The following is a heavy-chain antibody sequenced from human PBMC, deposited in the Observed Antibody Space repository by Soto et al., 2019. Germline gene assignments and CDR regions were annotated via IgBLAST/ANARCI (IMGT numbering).Heavy chain of an antibody. D-gene: IGHD2-21*02. Sequence: EVQLVESGGGLVQPGGSLRLSCAASGFTVSSNYMSWVRQAPGEGLEWVSVIYSGGSTYYADSVKGRFTISRDNSKNTLYLQMNSLRAEDTAVYYCARVVTVVTPSAFDIWGQGTMVTVSS. CDR2: IYSGGST. J-gene: IGHJ3*02. CDR3: ARVVTVVTPSAFDI. CDR1: GFTVSSNY. V-gene: IGHV3-66*01.